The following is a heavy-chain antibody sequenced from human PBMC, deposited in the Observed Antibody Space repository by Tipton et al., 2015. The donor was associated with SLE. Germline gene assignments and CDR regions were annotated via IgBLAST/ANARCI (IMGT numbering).Heavy chain of an antibody. Sequence: TLSLTCTVSGASISSHYWSWIRQPPGKGLEWIGYFYYSGSSDYNPSLKSRVTMSADTSKNQFSLKLRSVTAADTAVYYCARDRWLAYWGQGTLVTVSS. CDR3: ARDRWLAY. J-gene: IGHJ4*02. V-gene: IGHV4-59*11. D-gene: IGHD6-19*01. CDR2: FYYSGSS. CDR1: GASISSHY.